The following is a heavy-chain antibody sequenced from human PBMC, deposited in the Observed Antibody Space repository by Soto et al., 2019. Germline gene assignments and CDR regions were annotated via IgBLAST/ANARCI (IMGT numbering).Heavy chain of an antibody. D-gene: IGHD2-8*02. Sequence: PSETLSLTFAVYGGSFSGYSWTWIRQPPGTGLEWIGEINHSGSTNYNPSLKSRVTISVDTSKNQFSLKLTSVTAADTAVYYCARDKITGLFDYWGQGTLVTVSS. V-gene: IGHV4-34*01. J-gene: IGHJ4*02. CDR1: GGSFSGYS. CDR3: ARDKITGLFDY. CDR2: INHSGST.